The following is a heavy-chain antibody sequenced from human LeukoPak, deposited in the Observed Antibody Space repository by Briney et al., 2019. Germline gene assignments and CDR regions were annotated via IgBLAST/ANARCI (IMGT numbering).Heavy chain of an antibody. D-gene: IGHD6-6*01. CDR2: ISSSGSTI. CDR1: GFTFSDYY. J-gene: IGHJ3*01. Sequence: GGSLRLSCAASGFTFSDYYMSWIRQAPGKGLEWVSYISSSGSTIYYADSVKGRFTISRDNSKNTLYLQMNSLTVEDTAVYYCAKDANVGYSSSSLVSAFDVWGQGTLVTVSS. CDR3: AKDANVGYSSSSLVSAFDV. V-gene: IGHV3-11*04.